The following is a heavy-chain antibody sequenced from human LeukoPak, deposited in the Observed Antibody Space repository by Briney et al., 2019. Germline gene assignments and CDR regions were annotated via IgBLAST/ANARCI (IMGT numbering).Heavy chain of an antibody. CDR3: AIVVPAATNEFGMDY. V-gene: IGHV4-34*01. CDR1: GGSFSGYY. Sequence: PSETLSLTCAAYGGSFSGYYWSWIRQPPGKGLEWIGEINHSGSTNYNPSLKSRVTISVDTSKNQFSLKLSSVTAADTAVYYCAIVVPAATNEFGMDYWGQGTLVTVSS. J-gene: IGHJ4*02. D-gene: IGHD2-2*01. CDR2: INHSGST.